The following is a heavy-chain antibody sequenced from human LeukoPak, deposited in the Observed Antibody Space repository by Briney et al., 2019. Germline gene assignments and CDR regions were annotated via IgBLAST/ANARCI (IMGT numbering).Heavy chain of an antibody. J-gene: IGHJ4*02. CDR2: IWYDGNNK. V-gene: IGHV3-33*01. D-gene: IGHD2-15*01. CDR1: GFTFSNYG. Sequence: GGSLRLSCAASGFTFSNYGMHCVRQAPGKGLEWVAVIWYDGNNKYYADSVKGRFTISRDNSKNTLYLQMNSLRAEDTAVYYCARSYCSGGSCYSFDYWGQGTLVTVSS. CDR3: ARSYCSGGSCYSFDY.